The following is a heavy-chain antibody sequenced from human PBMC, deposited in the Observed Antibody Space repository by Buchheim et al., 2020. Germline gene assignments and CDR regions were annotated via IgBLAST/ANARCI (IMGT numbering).Heavy chain of an antibody. CDR1: GGSFSGYY. CDR3: ARGYYDSSGSSLLDY. D-gene: IGHD3-22*01. J-gene: IGHJ4*02. Sequence: QVQLQQWGAGLLKPSETLSLTCAVYGGSFSGYYLSWIRQPPGKGLEWIGEINHSGSTNYNPSLKSRVTISVDTSKNQFSLKLSSVTAADTAVYYCARGYYDSSGSSLLDYWGQGTL. V-gene: IGHV4-34*01. CDR2: INHSGST.